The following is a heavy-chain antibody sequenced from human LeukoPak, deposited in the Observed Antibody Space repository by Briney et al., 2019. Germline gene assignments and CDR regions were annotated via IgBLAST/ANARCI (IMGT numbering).Heavy chain of an antibody. Sequence: PGGSLRLSCAASGFTFNSYAMAWVRQAPEKGLEWVSSITSSGISTYYADSVKGRFTISRDNSKNTLYLQMNSLRAEDTAVYYCAKGLRGNYDYWGQGTRVTVSS. CDR3: AKGLRGNYDY. V-gene: IGHV3-23*01. D-gene: IGHD1-26*01. CDR2: ITSSGIST. CDR1: GFTFNSYA. J-gene: IGHJ4*02.